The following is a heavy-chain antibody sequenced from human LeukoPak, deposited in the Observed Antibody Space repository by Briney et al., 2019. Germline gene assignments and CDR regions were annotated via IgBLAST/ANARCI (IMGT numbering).Heavy chain of an antibody. D-gene: IGHD3-10*01. V-gene: IGHV1-8*01. CDR3: ARSYGSGSYYNDAFDI. Sequence: ASVKVSCKASGYTFTSYDINWVRQATGQGLEWMGWMNPNSGNTGYAQKFQGRVTMTRNTSISTAYMELSSLRSEDTAVYYCARSYGSGSYYNDAFDIWGQGTMVTVSS. CDR2: MNPNSGNT. J-gene: IGHJ3*02. CDR1: GYTFTSYD.